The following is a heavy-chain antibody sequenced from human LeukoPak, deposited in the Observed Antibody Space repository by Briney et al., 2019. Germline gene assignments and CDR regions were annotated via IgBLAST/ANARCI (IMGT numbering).Heavy chain of an antibody. CDR2: IYYSGST. CDR1: GGSISSYY. D-gene: IGHD1-7*01. V-gene: IGHV4-59*01. Sequence: SETLSLTCTVSGGSISSYYWSWIRQPPGKGLEWIGYIYYSGSTNYNPSLKSRVTISVDTSKNQFSLKLSSVTAADTAVYYCARNYNWNYFWFDPWGQGTLVTVSS. J-gene: IGHJ5*02. CDR3: ARNYNWNYFWFDP.